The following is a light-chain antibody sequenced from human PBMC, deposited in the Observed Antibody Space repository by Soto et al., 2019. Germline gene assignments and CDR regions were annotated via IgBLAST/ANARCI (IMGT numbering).Light chain of an antibody. Sequence: SVVTQPPSASGSPGQSVTISCTGTSSDVGAYNYVSWYQQLPGKAPKLIIYEVSKRPSGVPDRFSGSKSGNTASLTVSGLQAEDEADYYCTSYAGTYSFFYVFGTGTKVTVL. CDR2: EVS. J-gene: IGLJ1*01. CDR3: TSYAGTYSFFYV. CDR1: SSDVGAYNY. V-gene: IGLV2-8*01.